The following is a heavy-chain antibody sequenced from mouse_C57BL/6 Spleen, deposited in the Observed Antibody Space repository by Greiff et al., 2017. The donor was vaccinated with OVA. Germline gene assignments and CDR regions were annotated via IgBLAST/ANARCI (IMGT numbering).Heavy chain of an antibody. Sequence: VQLQESGPGLVAPSQSLSITCTVSGFSLTSYGVSWVRQPPGKGLEWLGVIWGDGSTNYHSALISRLSISKDNSKSQVFLKLNSLQTDDTATYYCAKEGGITTVVARYWYFDVWGTGTTVTVSS. CDR2: IWGDGST. V-gene: IGHV2-3*01. CDR1: GFSLTSYG. J-gene: IGHJ1*03. D-gene: IGHD1-1*01. CDR3: AKEGGITTVVARYWYFDV.